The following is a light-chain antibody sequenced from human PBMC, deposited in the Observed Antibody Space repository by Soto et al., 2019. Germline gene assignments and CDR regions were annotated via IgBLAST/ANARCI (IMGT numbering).Light chain of an antibody. Sequence: QSALTQPASVSGSPGQSITISCTGTSSDVGGYKFVSWYQQHPGKAPKLMIYEVSNRPSGVSNRFSGSKSGNTASLTISGLQAEDEADYYCSSYTTSSTRVSGGGTKVTVL. CDR1: SSDVGGYKF. CDR3: SSYTTSSTRV. J-gene: IGLJ3*02. CDR2: EVS. V-gene: IGLV2-14*01.